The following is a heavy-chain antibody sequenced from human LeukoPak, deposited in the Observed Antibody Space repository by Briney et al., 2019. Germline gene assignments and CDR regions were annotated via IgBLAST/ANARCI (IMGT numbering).Heavy chain of an antibody. CDR2: IDTSGNT. CDR1: GGSISSYY. J-gene: IGHJ2*01. V-gene: IGHV4-4*07. CDR3: ARVSSSWYQDWYFDL. D-gene: IGHD6-13*01. Sequence: SEILSLTCTVSGGSISSYYWSWIRQPAGKGLEWIGRIDTSGNTNYKPSLKSRVTMSVDTSKKQFSLKLSSVTAADTAVYYCARVSSSWYQDWYFDLWGRGTLVTVSS.